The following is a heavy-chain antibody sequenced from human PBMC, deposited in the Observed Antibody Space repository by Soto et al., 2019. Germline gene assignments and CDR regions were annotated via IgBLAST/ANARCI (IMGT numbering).Heavy chain of an antibody. D-gene: IGHD6-13*01. CDR3: AKSRSSSWYYYYYGMDV. Sequence: GGSLRLSCAASGFTFSSYGMHWVRQAPGKGLEWVAVISYDGSNKYYADSVKGRFTISRDNSKNTLYLQMNSLRAEDTAVYYCAKSRSSSWYYYYYGMDVWGQGTTVTVSS. J-gene: IGHJ6*02. CDR1: GFTFSSYG. CDR2: ISYDGSNK. V-gene: IGHV3-30*18.